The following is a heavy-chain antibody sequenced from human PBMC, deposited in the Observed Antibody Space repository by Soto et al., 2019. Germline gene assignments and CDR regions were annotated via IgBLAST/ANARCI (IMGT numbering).Heavy chain of an antibody. CDR1: GFTFSSYA. J-gene: IGHJ6*02. D-gene: IGHD3-3*01. Sequence: TGGSLRLSCAASGFTFSSYAMHWVRQAPGKGLEWVAVISYDGSNKYYADSVKGRFTISRDNSKNTLYLQMNSLRAEDTAVYYCARDRRRDYEFYRPYYGMDVWGQGTTVTVSS. V-gene: IGHV3-30-3*01. CDR2: ISYDGSNK. CDR3: ARDRRRDYEFYRPYYGMDV.